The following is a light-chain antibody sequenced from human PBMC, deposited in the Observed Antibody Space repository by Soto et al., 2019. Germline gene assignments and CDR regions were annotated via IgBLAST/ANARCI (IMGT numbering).Light chain of an antibody. V-gene: IGKV1-5*01. CDR1: QSISSW. CDR2: DAS. CDR3: QQYNSALT. J-gene: IGKJ2*01. Sequence: DIQMTQSPSTLSASVGDRVTITCRASQSISSWLAWYQQKPGKDPKLLIYDASSLESGVPSRFSGSGSGTEFTLTISSLQPDDFATYYCQQYNSALTFGQGTKLEIK.